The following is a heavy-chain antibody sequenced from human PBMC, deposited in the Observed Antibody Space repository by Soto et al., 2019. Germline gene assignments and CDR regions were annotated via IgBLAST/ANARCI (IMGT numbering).Heavy chain of an antibody. Sequence: GGSLRLSCAASGFTFSSYAMSWVRQAPGKGLEWVSTISSSGGSTHYADSVKGRFTISRDNSKNTLYLQMNSLRAEDTAVYYWAKFYGGNSAHTYTIDPWGQGTLVTVSS. J-gene: IGHJ5*02. V-gene: IGHV3-23*01. CDR2: ISSSGGST. D-gene: IGHD2-21*02. CDR1: GFTFSSYA. CDR3: AKFYGGNSAHTYTIDP.